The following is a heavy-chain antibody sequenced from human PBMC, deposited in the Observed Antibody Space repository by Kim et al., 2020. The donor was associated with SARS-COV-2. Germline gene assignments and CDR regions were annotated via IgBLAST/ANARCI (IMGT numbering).Heavy chain of an antibody. CDR1: GFTFSSYW. D-gene: IGHD3-10*01. CDR2: IKEDGSKE. J-gene: IGHJ4*02. CDR3: LKDYRGD. V-gene: IGHV3-7*01. Sequence: GGSLILSCAASGFTFSSYWMSWVRQAPGKGLEWVANIKEDGSKEYYVDSVKGRFTISRDNAKNSLYLQMNSLRAEDTAVYYCLKDYRGDWGQGTLVTVSS.